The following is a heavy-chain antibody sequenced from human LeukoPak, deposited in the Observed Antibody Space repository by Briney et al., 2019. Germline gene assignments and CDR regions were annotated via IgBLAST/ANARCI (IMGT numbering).Heavy chain of an antibody. CDR1: GFTFSSYW. V-gene: IGHV3-7*03. J-gene: IGHJ4*02. D-gene: IGHD3-16*01. CDR2: IKQDGSEK. Sequence: GGSLRLSCAASGFTFSSYWMSWVRQAPGKGLEWVANIKQDGSEKYYVDSVKGRFTISRDNSKNTLYLQMNSLRAEDTAVYYCAKDLGGSVFDYWGQGTLVTVSS. CDR3: AKDLGGSVFDY.